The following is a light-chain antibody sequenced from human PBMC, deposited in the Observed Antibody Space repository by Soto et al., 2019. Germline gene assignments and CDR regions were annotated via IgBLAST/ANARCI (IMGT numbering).Light chain of an antibody. V-gene: IGKV1-39*01. CDR3: QQSYSTPHRT. CDR2: AAS. Sequence: DIQMTQSPSSLSASVGDRVTITCRASQSISSYLNWYQQKPGKAPKLLIYAASSLQSGVPSRFSGSGSGTDFTLTISSLQPEDFANYYCQQSYSTPHRTFGQGTKVDIK. J-gene: IGKJ1*01. CDR1: QSISSY.